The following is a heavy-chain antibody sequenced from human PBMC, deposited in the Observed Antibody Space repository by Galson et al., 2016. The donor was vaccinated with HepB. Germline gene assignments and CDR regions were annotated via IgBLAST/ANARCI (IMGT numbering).Heavy chain of an antibody. J-gene: IGHJ6*02. Sequence: SLRLSCAASGFIFGEYAMHWVRQAPGKGLEWVSGITWNSGAMAYADSVKGRFTISRDNAKNTLYLQMNSLRGDDTALYYCAKDKVSFYYYGMGVWGQGTTVTVSS. CDR1: GFIFGEYA. V-gene: IGHV3-9*01. D-gene: IGHD2-8*01. CDR2: ITWNSGAM. CDR3: AKDKVSFYYYGMGV.